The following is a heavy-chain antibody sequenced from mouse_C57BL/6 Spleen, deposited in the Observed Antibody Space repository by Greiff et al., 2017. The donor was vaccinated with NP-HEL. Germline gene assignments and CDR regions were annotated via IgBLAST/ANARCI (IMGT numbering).Heavy chain of an antibody. J-gene: IGHJ3*01. D-gene: IGHD3-3*01. Sequence: EVKLQESGGGLVQPGGFMKLSCVASGFTFSNYWMNWVRQSPEKGLEWVAQIRLKSDNYATHYAESVKGRFTISRDDSKSSVYLQMNNLRAEDTGIYYCTGALGAWFAYWGQGTLVTVSA. V-gene: IGHV6-3*01. CDR3: TGALGAWFAY. CDR2: IRLKSDNYAT. CDR1: GFTFSNYW.